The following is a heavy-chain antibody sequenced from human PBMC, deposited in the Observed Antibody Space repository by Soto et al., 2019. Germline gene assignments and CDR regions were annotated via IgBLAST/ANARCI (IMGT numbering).Heavy chain of an antibody. J-gene: IGHJ4*02. CDR2: FDPEDGET. V-gene: IGHV1-24*01. D-gene: IGHD2-21*02. CDR3: VTATYCGGDCYSGNPHFDY. CDR1: GYTLTELS. Sequence: ASVKVSCKVSGYTLTELSMHWVRQAPGKGHERMRGFDPEDGETIYAQKIQGRVTMPEDTSTDTAYMELSILRSEEPAVYYCVTATYCGGDCYSGNPHFDYWGQGTLVTVSS.